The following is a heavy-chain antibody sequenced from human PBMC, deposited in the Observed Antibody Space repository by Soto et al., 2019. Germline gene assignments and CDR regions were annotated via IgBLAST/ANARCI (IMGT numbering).Heavy chain of an antibody. J-gene: IGHJ6*02. CDR2: ISASGAST. D-gene: IGHD3-10*01. V-gene: IGHV3-23*01. CDR3: AKESSASRVSYYYAMDV. CDR1: GFTFSNFA. Sequence: PGGSLRLSCAASGFTFSNFAMNWVRQAPGKGLEWVSGISASGASTTYADSVKGRFTISRDNSKNTLYLQMNSLRAEDTGVYYCAKESSASRVSYYYAMDVWGQGTTVTVS.